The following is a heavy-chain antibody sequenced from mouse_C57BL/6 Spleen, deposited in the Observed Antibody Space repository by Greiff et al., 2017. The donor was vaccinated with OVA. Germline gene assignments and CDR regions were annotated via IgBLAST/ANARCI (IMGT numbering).Heavy chain of an antibody. V-gene: IGHV1-69*01. CDR1: GYTFTSYW. Sequence: QVQLQQSGAELVMPGASVKLSCKASGYTFTSYWMHWVKQRPGQGLEWIGEIDPSDSYTNYNQKFKGKSTLTVDKSSSTAYMQLSSLTSEDSAVYYCARGGWLRGDYWGQGTSVTVSS. CDR3: ARGGWLRGDY. D-gene: IGHD2-2*01. J-gene: IGHJ4*01. CDR2: IDPSDSYT.